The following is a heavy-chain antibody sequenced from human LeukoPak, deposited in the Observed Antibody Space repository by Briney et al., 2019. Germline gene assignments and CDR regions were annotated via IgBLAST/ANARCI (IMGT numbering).Heavy chain of an antibody. CDR3: ARDYWGGLSNFDY. CDR1: GFTFSRYW. CDR2: ISSSGSTI. V-gene: IGHV3-48*04. D-gene: IGHD7-27*01. J-gene: IGHJ4*02. Sequence: GGSLRLSCAASGFTFSRYWMSWVRQAPGKGLEWVSYISSSGSTIYYADSVKGRFTISRDNAKNSLYLQMNSLRAEDTAVYYCARDYWGGLSNFDYWGQGTLVTVSS.